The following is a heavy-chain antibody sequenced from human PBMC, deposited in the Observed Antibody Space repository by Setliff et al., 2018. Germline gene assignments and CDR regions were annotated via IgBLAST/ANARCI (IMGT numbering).Heavy chain of an antibody. CDR1: GFTFSSYS. J-gene: IGHJ6*03. D-gene: IGHD2-2*01. V-gene: IGHV3-21*01. CDR2: ISSSSSYI. Sequence: RLSCAASGFTFSSYSMNWVRQAPGKGLEWVSSISSSSSYIYYADSVKGRFTISRDNAKNSLYLQMNSLRAEDTAVYYCAKDIVVVPAATFDFWSGSYYMDVWGKGTTVTVSS. CDR3: AKDIVVVPAATFDFWSGSYYMDV.